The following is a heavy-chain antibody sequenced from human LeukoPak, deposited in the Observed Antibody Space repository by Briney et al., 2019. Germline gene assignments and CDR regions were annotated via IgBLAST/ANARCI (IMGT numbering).Heavy chain of an antibody. CDR3: ATASPSLYYYFDY. V-gene: IGHV4-59*01. CDR2: IYYSGST. Sequence: SETLSLTCTVSGGSISSYYWSWIRQPPGKGLEWIGYIYYSGSTNYNPSLKSRVTISVDTSKNQFSLKLSSVTAADTAVYYCATASPSLYYYFDYWGQGTLVTVSS. J-gene: IGHJ4*02. D-gene: IGHD6-13*01. CDR1: GGSISSYY.